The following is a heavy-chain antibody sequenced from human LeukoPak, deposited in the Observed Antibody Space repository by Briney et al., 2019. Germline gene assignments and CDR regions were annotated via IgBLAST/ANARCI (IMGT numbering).Heavy chain of an antibody. Sequence: PGRSLRLSCAASGFTFSSYAMHWVRQAPGKGLEWVAVISYDGSNKYYADSVKGRFTISRDNSKNTLYLQMNSLRAEDTAVYYCAKVGGTTVTPDYWGQGTLVTVSS. J-gene: IGHJ4*02. CDR3: AKVGGTTVTPDY. CDR1: GFTFSSYA. CDR2: ISYDGSNK. D-gene: IGHD4-17*01. V-gene: IGHV3-30-3*01.